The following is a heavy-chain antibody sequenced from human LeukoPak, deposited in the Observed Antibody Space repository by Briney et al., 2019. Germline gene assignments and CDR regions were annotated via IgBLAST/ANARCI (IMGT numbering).Heavy chain of an antibody. D-gene: IGHD2-15*01. CDR3: AGGGVVAALGY. V-gene: IGHV4-59*01. CDR1: GGSISSYY. J-gene: IGHJ4*02. CDR2: IYYSGST. Sequence: SETLSLTCIVSGGSISSYYWSWIRQPPGKGLEWIGYIYYSGSTNYSPSLKSRVTISVDTSKNQFSLKLSSVTAADTAVYYCAGGGVVAALGYWGQGTLVTVSS.